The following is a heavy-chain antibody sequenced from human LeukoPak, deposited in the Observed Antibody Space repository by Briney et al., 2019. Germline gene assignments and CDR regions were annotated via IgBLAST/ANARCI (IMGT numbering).Heavy chain of an antibody. CDR1: GFTFSSYE. Sequence: GGSLRLSCAASGFTFSSYEMNWVRQAPGKGLEWVSYISSSGSAIYYADSVKGRFTISRDNAKNPLYLQMNSLRAEDTAVYYCARDGSAVTTWSRTLYSDYWGQGTLVTVSS. J-gene: IGHJ4*02. CDR2: ISSSGSAI. CDR3: ARDGSAVTTWSRTLYSDY. D-gene: IGHD4-17*01. V-gene: IGHV3-48*03.